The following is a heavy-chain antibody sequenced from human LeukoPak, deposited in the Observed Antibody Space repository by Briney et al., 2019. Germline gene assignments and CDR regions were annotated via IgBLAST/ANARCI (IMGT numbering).Heavy chain of an antibody. D-gene: IGHD6-6*01. J-gene: IGHJ4*01. CDR3: SVQYSSSSVVDF. CDR2: ISSSGSIM. CDR1: GFNFSSYE. V-gene: IGHV3-48*03. Sequence: GGSLRLSCAVSGFNFSSYEMNWVRQAPGKGLEWVSYISSSGSIMYSADSVKGRFTISRDNAKNSLYLQMNSLRAEDTAIYYCSVQYSSSSVVDFWGQGTLDTVSS.